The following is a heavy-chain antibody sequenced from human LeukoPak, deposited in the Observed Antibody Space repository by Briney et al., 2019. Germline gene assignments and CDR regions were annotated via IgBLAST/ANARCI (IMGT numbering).Heavy chain of an antibody. D-gene: IGHD1-14*01. CDR3: ARAPGDGNFDY. V-gene: IGHV1-2*02. CDR2: INPNSGGT. Sequence: ASVKVSCKASGYTFTSHYMHWVRQAPGQGLELMGWINPNSGGTNYAQKFQGRVTMTRDTSISTAYMELSRLRSDDTAVYYCARAPGDGNFDYWGQGTLVTVSS. CDR1: GYTFTSHY. J-gene: IGHJ4*02.